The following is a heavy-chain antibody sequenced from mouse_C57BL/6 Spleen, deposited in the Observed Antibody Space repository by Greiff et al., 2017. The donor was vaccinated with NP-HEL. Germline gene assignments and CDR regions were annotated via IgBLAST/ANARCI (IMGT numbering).Heavy chain of an antibody. J-gene: IGHJ3*01. CDR2: ISDGGSYT. V-gene: IGHV5-4*01. CDR1: GFTFSSYA. Sequence: LVESGGGLVKPGGSLKLSCAASGFTFSSYAMSWVRQTPEKRLEWVATISDGGSYTYYPDNVKGRFTISRDNAKNNLYLQMSHLKSEDTAMYYCARDSRPAFAYWGQGTLVTVSA. CDR3: ARDSRPAFAY.